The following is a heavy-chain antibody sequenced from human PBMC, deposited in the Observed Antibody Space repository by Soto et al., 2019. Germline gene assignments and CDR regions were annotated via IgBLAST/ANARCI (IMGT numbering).Heavy chain of an antibody. CDR2: IYHTGST. J-gene: IGHJ4*02. V-gene: IGHV4-4*02. CDR3: ATLPPRIVVVVLPIPT. D-gene: IGHD2-15*01. Sequence: QVQLQESGPRLVKPSGTLSLTCAVSGASISSTNWWTWVRQPPGKGLEWIGEIYHTGSTKYNPSLXGXAXTXXDQSNNQFSLNLRSVTAADTAVYYCATLPPRIVVVVLPIPTWGQGTLVTVSS. CDR1: GASISSTNW.